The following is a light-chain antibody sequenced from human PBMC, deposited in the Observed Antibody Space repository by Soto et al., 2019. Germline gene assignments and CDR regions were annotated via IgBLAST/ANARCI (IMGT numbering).Light chain of an antibody. Sequence: IQMTQSPSSLSASVGVRVTITCRASQDIRNYLAWYQQKPGKAPKVLIYAASTLLSGVPSRFSGGGSGTEFSLTISSLQPEDFATYYCQQLDSYPRTFGQGTKVDIK. J-gene: IGKJ1*01. CDR3: QQLDSYPRT. CDR2: AAS. V-gene: IGKV1-9*01. CDR1: QDIRNY.